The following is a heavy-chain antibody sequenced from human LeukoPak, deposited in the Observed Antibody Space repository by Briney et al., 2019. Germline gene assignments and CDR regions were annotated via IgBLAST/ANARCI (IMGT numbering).Heavy chain of an antibody. J-gene: IGHJ4*02. V-gene: IGHV3-23*01. Sequence: GGSLRLSCAASGFTFSSYAMSWVRQAPGKGLEWVSAISGSGGSTYYADSVKGRFTISRDNPKNTLYLQMNSLRAEDTAVYYCARDSNVATYDYWGQGTLVTVSS. CDR3: ARDSNVATYDY. CDR1: GFTFSSYA. D-gene: IGHD5-12*01. CDR2: ISGSGGST.